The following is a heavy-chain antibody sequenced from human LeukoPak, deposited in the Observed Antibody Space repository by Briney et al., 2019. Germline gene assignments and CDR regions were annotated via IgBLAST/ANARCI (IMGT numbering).Heavy chain of an antibody. J-gene: IGHJ4*02. D-gene: IGHD3-10*01. CDR3: ARGGAVGDYLDY. CDR2: IWYDESHE. CDR1: GFNFRNYG. Sequence: GGSLRLSWAASGFNFRNYGIDWVRQAPGKGLEWVAVIWYDESHEYYADSVQGRFTISRDNSRNMLYLQMDSLRPEDTAVYYCARGGAVGDYLDYCGQGNLVTVSS. V-gene: IGHV3-33*01.